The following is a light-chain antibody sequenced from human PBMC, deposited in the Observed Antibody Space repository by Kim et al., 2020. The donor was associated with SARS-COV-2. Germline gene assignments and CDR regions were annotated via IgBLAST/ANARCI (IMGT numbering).Light chain of an antibody. J-gene: IGKJ4*01. Sequence: PSSISCRSSQSLLHTNGYNYLDCDVQRPGQSPQRLFYLVSRRASGVPDRFSGSGSGTDFTLRISRVEAEDVGVYYCMQALQTPLTFGGGTKVDIK. V-gene: IGKV2-28*01. CDR2: LVS. CDR3: MQALQTPLT. CDR1: QSLLHTNGYNY.